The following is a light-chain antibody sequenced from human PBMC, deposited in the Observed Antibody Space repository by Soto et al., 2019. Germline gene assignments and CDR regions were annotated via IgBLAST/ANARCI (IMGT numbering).Light chain of an antibody. J-gene: IGLJ1*01. CDR3: CSYTSSSTRV. Sequence: QSALTQPASVSGSPGQSITISCTGTSSDVGGYNYVSWYQQHPGKAPKLMIYDVSNRPSGVSNRFSGSKSGNTASLTISGLQAEDEADYYWCSYTSSSTRVFGTGTKLTVL. CDR2: DVS. V-gene: IGLV2-14*01. CDR1: SSDVGGYNY.